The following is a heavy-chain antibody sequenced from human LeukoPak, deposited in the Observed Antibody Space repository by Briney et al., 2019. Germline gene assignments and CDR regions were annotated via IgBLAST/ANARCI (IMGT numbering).Heavy chain of an antibody. CDR2: INSSSRYT. Sequence: KPVGTLRLSCAASGFTFSDYYMSWSRQAPRKGLEWGSYINSSSRYTTYADSVKGRFTISRDNAKNSLYLQMNSLRAEDKAVYYCARDRALRYFDWLSQGPSNYYYGMDAWGQGTTVTVSS. V-gene: IGHV3-11*05. CDR3: ARDRALRYFDWLSQGPSNYYYGMDA. J-gene: IGHJ6*02. D-gene: IGHD3-9*01. CDR1: GFTFSDYY.